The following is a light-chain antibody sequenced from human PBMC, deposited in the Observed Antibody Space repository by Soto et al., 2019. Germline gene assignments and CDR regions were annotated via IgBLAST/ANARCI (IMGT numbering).Light chain of an antibody. Sequence: SPATLSLSPGDRATLSCGASQSINSNYLAWYQQKPGLAPRLVIYDTSRRAPGIPDRLTGSGSGTDFTLTISRLEPEDSAIYYCQQYGSSPTFGQGTRLEIK. CDR1: QSINSNY. V-gene: IGKV3D-20*01. J-gene: IGKJ5*01. CDR2: DTS. CDR3: QQYGSSPT.